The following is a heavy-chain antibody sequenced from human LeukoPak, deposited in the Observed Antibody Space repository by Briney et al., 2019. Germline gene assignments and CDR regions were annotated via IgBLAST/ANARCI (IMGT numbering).Heavy chain of an antibody. D-gene: IGHD2-2*02. J-gene: IGHJ4*02. Sequence: ASVEVSCKASGYTFTSYGISWVRQAPGQGLEWMEWISAYNGNTNYAQKLQGRVTMTTDTSTSTAYMELRSLRSDDTAVYYCARDGIVVVPAAIVGFDYWGQGTLVTVPS. V-gene: IGHV1-18*01. CDR2: ISAYNGNT. CDR3: ARDGIVVVPAAIVGFDY. CDR1: GYTFTSYG.